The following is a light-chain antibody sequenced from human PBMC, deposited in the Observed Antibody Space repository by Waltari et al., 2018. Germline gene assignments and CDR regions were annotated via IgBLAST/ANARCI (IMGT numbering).Light chain of an antibody. Sequence: AIQMTQSPSSLSASIGDRVTITCRANQAIRNELGWYQQKPGNAPKLLIYAASSLQTGVPSRFSGSGSGTDFTLTITSLQPEDFAIYYCLQDSNYPRTFGQGTKVEIK. CDR1: QAIRNE. CDR2: AAS. J-gene: IGKJ1*01. CDR3: LQDSNYPRT. V-gene: IGKV1-6*01.